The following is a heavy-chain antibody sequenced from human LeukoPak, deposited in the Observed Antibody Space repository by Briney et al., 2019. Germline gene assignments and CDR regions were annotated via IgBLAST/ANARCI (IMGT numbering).Heavy chain of an antibody. Sequence: ASVKVSCKTSGFTFTNKGFSWVRQAPGQGLEWMGWISGYNGNTKYAQHLQGRVTLTTDTSTSTVYMELRSLRSDDTAMYYCARDYLPQWLPDDWGQGTLVTVSS. J-gene: IGHJ4*02. CDR1: GFTFTNKG. D-gene: IGHD6-19*01. CDR3: ARDYLPQWLPDD. V-gene: IGHV1-18*01. CDR2: ISGYNGNT.